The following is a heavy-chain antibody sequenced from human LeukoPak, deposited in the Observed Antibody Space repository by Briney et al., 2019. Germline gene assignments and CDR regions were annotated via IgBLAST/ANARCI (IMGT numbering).Heavy chain of an antibody. V-gene: IGHV3-49*04. Sequence: PGRSLRLSCRGSGFTFGDYVMSWVRQAPGKGLEWTGFIRSKTNGGTTEYAASVKDRFFISRDDAKSTTFLHMNSLKTEDTAVYYCTFSGWYYFHHWGQGTLVTVSS. CDR1: GFTFGDYV. CDR3: TFSGWYYFHH. CDR2: IRSKTNGGTT. D-gene: IGHD6-19*01. J-gene: IGHJ4*02.